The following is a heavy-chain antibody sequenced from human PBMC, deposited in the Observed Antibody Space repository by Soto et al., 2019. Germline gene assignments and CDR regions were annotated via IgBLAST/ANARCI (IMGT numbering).Heavy chain of an antibody. D-gene: IGHD3-10*01. CDR1: GGSISSGDYY. Sequence: SETVSLTCTVSGGSISSGDYYWSWIRQPPGKGLEWIGYIYYSGSTYYNPSLMSRVTISVDTSKNQFSLKLSSVTAADTAVYYCARGAYYYASGSSWFDPWGQGTLVTVSS. V-gene: IGHV4-30-4*01. CDR2: IYYSGST. CDR3: ARGAYYYASGSSWFDP. J-gene: IGHJ5*02.